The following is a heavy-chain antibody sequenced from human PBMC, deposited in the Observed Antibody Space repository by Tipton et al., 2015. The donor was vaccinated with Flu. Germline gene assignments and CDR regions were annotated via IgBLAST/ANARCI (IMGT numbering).Heavy chain of an antibody. Sequence: SLRLSCAASGCTFSSYAMSWVPQAPGKGLEWVSAISGSGGSTYYADSVKGRFTISRDNSKNTLYLQMNSLRAEGTAVYYCAKGSRYYFDYWGQGTLVTVSS. CDR1: GCTFSSYA. CDR2: ISGSGGST. CDR3: AKGSRYYFDY. J-gene: IGHJ4*02. V-gene: IGHV3-23*01.